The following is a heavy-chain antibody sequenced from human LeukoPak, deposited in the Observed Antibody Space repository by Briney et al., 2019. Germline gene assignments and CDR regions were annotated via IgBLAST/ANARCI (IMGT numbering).Heavy chain of an antibody. J-gene: IGHJ3*02. CDR1: GFTFSSYS. D-gene: IGHD7-27*01. CDR2: ISSSSSYI. V-gene: IGHV3-21*01. Sequence: PGGSLRLSCAASGFTFSSYSMNWVRQAPGKGLEWVSSISSSSSYIYYADSVKGRFTISRDNAKNSLYLQMNSLRAEDTAVYYCAREVNWGFPSDAFDIWGQGTMVTVSS. CDR3: AREVNWGFPSDAFDI.